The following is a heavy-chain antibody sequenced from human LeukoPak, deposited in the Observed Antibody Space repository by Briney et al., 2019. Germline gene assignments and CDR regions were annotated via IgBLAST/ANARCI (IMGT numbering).Heavy chain of an antibody. CDR2: INHSGST. CDR1: GGSFSGYC. J-gene: IGHJ4*02. V-gene: IGHV4-34*01. Sequence: SETLSLTCAVYGGSFSGYCWSWIRQPPGKGLEWIGEINHSGSTNYNPSLKSRVTISVDTSKNQFSLKLSSVTAADTAVYYCARSRDGYNPLQPFDYWGQGTLVTVSS. CDR3: ARSRDGYNPLQPFDY. D-gene: IGHD5-12*01.